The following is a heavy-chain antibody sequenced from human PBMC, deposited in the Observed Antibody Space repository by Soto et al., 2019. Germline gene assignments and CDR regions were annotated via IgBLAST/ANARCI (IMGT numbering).Heavy chain of an antibody. D-gene: IGHD2-2*01. CDR3: ARIHCSTGSFYPSMIYYYYPMDV. Sequence: QVQLVQSGAEVKKPGSSVKVSCKASGDTFSSYAFTWVRQAPGQGLEWMGGIIPMFGTSDYAQKFQGRVSITADEFTTTAYMELSSLRSDDTAMYYCARIHCSTGSFYPSMIYYYYPMDVWGQGTTVTVSS. V-gene: IGHV1-69*01. CDR2: IIPMFGTS. J-gene: IGHJ6*02. CDR1: GDTFSSYA.